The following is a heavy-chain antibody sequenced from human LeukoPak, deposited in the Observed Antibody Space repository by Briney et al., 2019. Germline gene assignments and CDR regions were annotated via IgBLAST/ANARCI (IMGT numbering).Heavy chain of an antibody. CDR3: AKDLTYYDSSGYLHYFDY. J-gene: IGHJ4*02. CDR1: GFTFSSYW. D-gene: IGHD3-22*01. Sequence: GGSLRLSCAASGFTFSSYWMHWVRQAPGKGLVWVSRINSDGSGTYYADSVKGRFTISRDNSKNTLYLHMNSLRAEDTAVYYCAKDLTYYDSSGYLHYFDYWGQGTLVTVSS. CDR2: INSDGSGT. V-gene: IGHV3-74*01.